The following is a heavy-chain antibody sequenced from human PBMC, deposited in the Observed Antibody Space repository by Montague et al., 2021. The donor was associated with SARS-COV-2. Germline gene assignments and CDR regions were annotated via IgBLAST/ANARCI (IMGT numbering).Heavy chain of an antibody. CDR1: GDSITNHY. Sequence: SETLSLTCSVSGDSITNHYWSWIRQPAGKGLEWVGRMHFTGKTNFSPFFGSRLTMSADTSKNQFSLKLTSVTAAGTAIYFCARGRFDFGAGRQGTIDFWGQGTLVTVSS. J-gene: IGHJ4*02. CDR2: MHFTGKT. V-gene: IGHV4-4*07. D-gene: IGHD3-10*01. CDR3: ARGRFDFGAGRQGTIDF.